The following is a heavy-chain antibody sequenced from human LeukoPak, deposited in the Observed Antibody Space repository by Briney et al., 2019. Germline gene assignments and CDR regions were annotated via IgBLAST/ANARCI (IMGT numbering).Heavy chain of an antibody. J-gene: IGHJ4*02. CDR2: IYHSGST. CDR1: GGSISSGGYS. CDR3: ARQYSSGWYRNFDY. D-gene: IGHD6-19*01. V-gene: IGHV4-30-2*03. Sequence: SETLSLTRAVSGGSISSGGYSWSWIRQPPGKGLEWIGYIYHSGSTYYNPSLKSRVTISVDTSKNQFSLKLSSVTAADTAVYYCARQYSSGWYRNFDYWGQGTLVTVSS.